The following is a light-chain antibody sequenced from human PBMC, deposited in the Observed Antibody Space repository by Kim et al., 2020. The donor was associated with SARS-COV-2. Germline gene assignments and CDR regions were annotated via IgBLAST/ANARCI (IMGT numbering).Light chain of an antibody. CDR2: AAS. V-gene: IGKV1-39*01. CDR3: HQSYSFPYT. Sequence: DIQMTQSPSSLSASVGDRVTITCRASQSVSSYLNWYQQKPGKAPNLLIYAASSLQSGVPSRFSGYGSVTEFTLTISNVQSEDFATYYCHQSYSFPYTFGQGTKLEI. CDR1: QSVSSY. J-gene: IGKJ2*01.